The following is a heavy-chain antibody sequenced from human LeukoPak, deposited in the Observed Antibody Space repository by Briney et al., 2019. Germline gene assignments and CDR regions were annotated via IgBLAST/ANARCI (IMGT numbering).Heavy chain of an antibody. CDR1: GGSISSSSYY. Sequence: SETLSLTCTVSGGSISSSSYYWGWLRQPPGKGLEWIGSNYYGGSTYYTPSLKSRVTISVDTSKNQFSLKLSSVTAADTAVYYCARDRASTRPVYDSSGYYYLQAFDIWGQGTMVTVSS. V-gene: IGHV4-39*07. D-gene: IGHD3-22*01. CDR3: ARDRASTRPVYDSSGYYYLQAFDI. CDR2: NYYGGST. J-gene: IGHJ3*02.